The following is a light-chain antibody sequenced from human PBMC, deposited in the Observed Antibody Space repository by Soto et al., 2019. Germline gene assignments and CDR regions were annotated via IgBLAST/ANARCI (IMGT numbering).Light chain of an antibody. V-gene: IGKV2-28*01. CDR3: MQALQTPFT. CDR1: QSLLHSNGYNY. Sequence: DIVMTQSPLSLPVTPGEPASISCRSSQSLLHSNGYNYLDWYLQKPGQSPQLLIYLGSNRASGVPDRFSGSGSGTDFTLKISRVEAEDVGVYYCMQALQTPFTVGGGTKVEIK. J-gene: IGKJ4*01. CDR2: LGS.